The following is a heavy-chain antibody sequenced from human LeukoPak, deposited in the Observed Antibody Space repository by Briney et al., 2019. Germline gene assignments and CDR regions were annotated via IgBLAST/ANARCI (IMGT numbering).Heavy chain of an antibody. CDR2: INWNGGST. J-gene: IGHJ6*03. Sequence: GGSLRLSCAASGFTFDDYGMSWVRQAPGKGLEWVSGINWNGGSTGYADSVKGRFTISRDNSKNTLYLQMNSLRAEDTAVYYCAKVRGAIAVAGTFYYMDVWGKGTTVTVSS. D-gene: IGHD6-19*01. CDR3: AKVRGAIAVAGTFYYMDV. V-gene: IGHV3-20*04. CDR1: GFTFDDYG.